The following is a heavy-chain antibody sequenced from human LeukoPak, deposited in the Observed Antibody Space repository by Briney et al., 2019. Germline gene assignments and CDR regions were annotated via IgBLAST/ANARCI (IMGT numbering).Heavy chain of an antibody. J-gene: IGHJ3*02. CDR1: GGSISSYY. V-gene: IGHV4-4*07. CDR3: AREGDSSGYSDAFDI. Sequence: SETLSLTCTVSGGSISSYYWSWIRQPAGKGLEWIGRIYTSGSTNYNPSLKSRVTMSVDTSKNQFSLKLSSVTAADTAVYYCAREGDSSGYSDAFDIWGQGTMVTVSS. D-gene: IGHD3-22*01. CDR2: IYTSGST.